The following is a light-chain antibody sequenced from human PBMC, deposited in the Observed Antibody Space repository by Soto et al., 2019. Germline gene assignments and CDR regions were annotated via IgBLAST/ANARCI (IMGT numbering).Light chain of an antibody. CDR1: SSDVGRYNY. Sequence: QSVLTQPPSASGSPGQSVIISCIGTSSDVGRYNYVSWYQHHPGKAPKLIIYEVTKRPSGVPDRFSGSKSGNTASLTVSGLQADDEADYYCNSYVGNNNYVFGTGTKVTVL. CDR2: EVT. CDR3: NSYVGNNNYV. V-gene: IGLV2-8*01. J-gene: IGLJ1*01.